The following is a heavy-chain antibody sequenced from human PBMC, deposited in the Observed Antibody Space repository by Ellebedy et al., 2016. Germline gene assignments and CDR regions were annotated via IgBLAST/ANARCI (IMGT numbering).Heavy chain of an antibody. CDR2: INHTGST. CDR1: GGPFSGYY. Sequence: SETLSLTXGVYGGPFSGYYWSWIRQPPGKGLEWIGEINHTGSTKYNPSLKSRVTISVDRSKNEFSLKLSSVTAADTAMYYCARGLGPFSRGWFNPWGQGTLVTVSS. V-gene: IGHV4-34*01. D-gene: IGHD2/OR15-2a*01. J-gene: IGHJ5*02. CDR3: ARGLGPFSRGWFNP.